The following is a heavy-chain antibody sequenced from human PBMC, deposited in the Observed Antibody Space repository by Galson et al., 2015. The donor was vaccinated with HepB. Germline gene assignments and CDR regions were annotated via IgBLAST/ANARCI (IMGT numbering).Heavy chain of an antibody. J-gene: IGHJ4*02. Sequence: SLRLSCAASGFTVSSNYMSWVRQAPGKGLEWVSVIYSGGSTYYADSVKGRSTISRDNSKNTLYLQMNSLRAEDTAVYYCARTDFWSGYYTDWGQGTLVTVSS. CDR2: IYSGGST. CDR3: ARTDFWSGYYTD. D-gene: IGHD3-3*01. V-gene: IGHV3-53*01. CDR1: GFTVSSNY.